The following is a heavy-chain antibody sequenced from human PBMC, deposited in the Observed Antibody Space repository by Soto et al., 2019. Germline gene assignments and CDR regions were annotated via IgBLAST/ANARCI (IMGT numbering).Heavy chain of an antibody. Sequence: SETLSLTCTVSGGSISSYYWSWIRQPAGKGLEWIGRIYTSGSTNYNPSLKSRVTMSVDTSKNQFSLKLRSVTAADTAVYYCARVRVAGATQWFDPWGQGTLVTVSS. V-gene: IGHV4-4*07. J-gene: IGHJ5*02. CDR3: ARVRVAGATQWFDP. CDR2: IYTSGST. D-gene: IGHD1-26*01. CDR1: GGSISSYY.